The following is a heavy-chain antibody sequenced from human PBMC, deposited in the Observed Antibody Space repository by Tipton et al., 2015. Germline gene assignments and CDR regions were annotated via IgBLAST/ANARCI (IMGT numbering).Heavy chain of an antibody. J-gene: IGHJ5*02. CDR2: IYYSGNT. V-gene: IGHV4-31*03. Sequence: TLSLTCTVSGGSISSGKYYWSWIRQQPGKGLEWIGYIYYSGNTYYNPSLKSRVTISVDTSKNQFSLKLNSVTAADTAVYYCARGGAGYYYDSVGYLSWGQGTLVTVSS. D-gene: IGHD3-22*01. CDR1: GGSISSGKYY. CDR3: ARGGAGYYYDSVGYLS.